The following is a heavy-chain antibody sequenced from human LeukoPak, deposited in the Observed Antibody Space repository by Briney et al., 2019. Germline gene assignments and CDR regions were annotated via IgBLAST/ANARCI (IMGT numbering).Heavy chain of an antibody. V-gene: IGHV1-8*01. CDR2: MNPNSGNT. J-gene: IGHJ5*02. CDR1: GYTFTNYD. D-gene: IGHD1-26*01. CDR3: ARDIAGATKGGWFDT. Sequence: ASVKVSCKASGYTFTNYDINWVRPATGQGVEWMGWMNPNSGNTGYAQKFQGRVTMTRNTSISTAYMELSSLRSEDTALYYCARDIAGATKGGWFDTWGQGTPVTVSS.